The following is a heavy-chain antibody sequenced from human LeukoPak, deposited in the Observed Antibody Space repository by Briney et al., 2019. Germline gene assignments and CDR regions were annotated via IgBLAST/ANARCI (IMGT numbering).Heavy chain of an antibody. Sequence: GGSLRLSCAASGLTFSNYAMHWVRQAPGKGLEWVAVISYDGSNKYYADSVKGRFTISRDNSKNTLYLQMNSLRAEDTAVYYCARDYSSSWYEGLDYWGQGTLVTVSS. D-gene: IGHD6-13*01. CDR1: GLTFSNYA. CDR2: ISYDGSNK. J-gene: IGHJ4*02. V-gene: IGHV3-30*04. CDR3: ARDYSSSWYEGLDY.